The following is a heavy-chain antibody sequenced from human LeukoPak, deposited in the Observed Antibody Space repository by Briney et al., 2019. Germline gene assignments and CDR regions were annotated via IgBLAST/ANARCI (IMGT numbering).Heavy chain of an antibody. Sequence: ASVNVSCKASGYTFTNYDINWVRQATGQGLEWMGWMNPDSGNTGYAQKFQGRVTITNNTSISTAYKELSSLRSEDTALYYCARGPYCRSTSCPYYLDVWGKGTTVTVSS. CDR3: ARGPYCRSTSCPYYLDV. D-gene: IGHD2-2*01. CDR2: MNPDSGNT. J-gene: IGHJ6*03. V-gene: IGHV1-8*03. CDR1: GYTFTNYD.